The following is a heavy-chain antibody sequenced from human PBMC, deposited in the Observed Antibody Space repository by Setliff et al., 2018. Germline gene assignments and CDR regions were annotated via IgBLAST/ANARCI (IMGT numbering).Heavy chain of an antibody. V-gene: IGHV4-39*06. J-gene: IGHJ4*02. Sequence: SGPTLVNPTQTLTLTCSFSGFSLRSSGMAVGWIRQPPGKGLQWIGSVYYSGASYYNPSLRRRLSMSVDTSKNQCTLKVISVTAADTAVYFCARGRNVAARLFDSWGQGTLVTVSS. CDR3: ARGRNVAARLFDS. CDR1: GFSLRSSGMA. CDR2: VYYSGAS. D-gene: IGHD6-6*01.